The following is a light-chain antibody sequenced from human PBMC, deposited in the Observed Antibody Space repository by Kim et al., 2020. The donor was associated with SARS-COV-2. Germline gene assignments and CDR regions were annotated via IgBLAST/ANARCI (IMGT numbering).Light chain of an antibody. CDR1: QGIRNH. CDR2: GTS. Sequence: DIQVTQSPSSLSASVGDRVTITCRASQGIRNHLVWYQQTSGKAPKRLIYGTSNLESGVPSRFSGSRSGTEFTLTISSLQPEDFATYYCLQHNDYPLTFGGGTKLEI. V-gene: IGKV1-17*01. CDR3: LQHNDYPLT. J-gene: IGKJ4*01.